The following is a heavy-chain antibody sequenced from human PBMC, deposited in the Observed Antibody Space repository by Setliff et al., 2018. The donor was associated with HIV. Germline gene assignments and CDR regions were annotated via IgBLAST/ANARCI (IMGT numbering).Heavy chain of an antibody. CDR2: IYFTGST. CDR3: ARLGLFSYYYYYMDV. J-gene: IGHJ6*03. CDR1: GGSISSGSYY. Sequence: SETLSLTCTVSGGSISSGSYYWNWIRQPAGKGLEWIGHIYFTGSTTYNPSLESRVAISVDTSRNQFSLRLNSVTAADTAIYYCARLGLFSYYYYYMDVWGKGTTVTVSS. V-gene: IGHV4-61*10.